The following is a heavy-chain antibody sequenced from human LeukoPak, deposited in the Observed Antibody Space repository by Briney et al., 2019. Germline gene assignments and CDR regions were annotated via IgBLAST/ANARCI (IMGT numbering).Heavy chain of an antibody. CDR3: AEDILPLSGYDGNFDY. CDR2: ISGDGGST. CDR1: GFTFYDYA. D-gene: IGHD5-12*01. V-gene: IGHV3-43*02. Sequence: GGSLRLSCAASGFTFYDYAMHWVRQAPGKGLEWVSLISGDGGSTYYADSVKGRFTISRDNSKNSLYLQMNSLRTEDTALYYCAEDILPLSGYDGNFDYWGQGTLVTVSS. J-gene: IGHJ4*02.